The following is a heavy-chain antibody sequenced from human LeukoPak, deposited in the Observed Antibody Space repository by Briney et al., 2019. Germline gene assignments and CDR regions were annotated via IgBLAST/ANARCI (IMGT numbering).Heavy chain of an antibody. D-gene: IGHD1-26*01. Sequence: GGSLRLSCAVSEFTVSRNYMNWVRQAPGKGLEWVSLIYSGGGTEYADSVRGRFTISRDNSKNTLSLQMNSLRAEDTAVYYCARKTDTTVGGDYWGRGTLVTVSS. CDR3: ARKTDTTVGGDY. CDR2: IYSGGGT. V-gene: IGHV3-53*01. J-gene: IGHJ4*02. CDR1: EFTVSRNY.